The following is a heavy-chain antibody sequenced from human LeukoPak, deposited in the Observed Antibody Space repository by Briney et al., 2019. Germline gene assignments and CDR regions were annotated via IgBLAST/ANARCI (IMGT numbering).Heavy chain of an antibody. J-gene: IGHJ5*02. CDR1: GDSISSSTYY. CDR3: ARGGQLVRANNRFDP. V-gene: IGHV4-39*07. D-gene: IGHD6-13*01. CDR2: VYSSGST. Sequence: SETLSLTCTVSGDSISSSTYYWGWIRQPPGKGLEWIGSVYSSGSTNSNPSLKTRVTISVDTSKNQFSLKLSSVTAADTAVYYCARGGQLVRANNRFDPLGPGNPGHRLL.